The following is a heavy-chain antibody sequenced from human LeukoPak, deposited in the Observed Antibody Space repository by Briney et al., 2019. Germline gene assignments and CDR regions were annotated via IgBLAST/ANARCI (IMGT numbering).Heavy chain of an antibody. CDR1: GFTLNSYA. V-gene: IGHV3-23*01. CDR3: AKAPVTTCRGAYCYPFDY. Sequence: GGSLRLSCAASGFTLNSYAMSWVRQAPGKGLEWVSAISDSGNTYHADSVKGRFTISRDSSKNTLFLQMNRLRPEDAAVYYCAKAPVTTCRGAYCYPFDYWGQGTLVTVSS. D-gene: IGHD2-21*01. J-gene: IGHJ4*02. CDR2: ISDSGNT.